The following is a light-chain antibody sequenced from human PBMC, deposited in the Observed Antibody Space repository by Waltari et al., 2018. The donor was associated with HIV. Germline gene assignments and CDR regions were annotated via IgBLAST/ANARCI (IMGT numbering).Light chain of an antibody. V-gene: IGKV1-5*03. J-gene: IGKJ1*01. Sequence: DIQMTQSPFTLSASVGDRVKITCRASQSISSWLAWYQQKPGNVPKLLIYRASTLESGVPSRCSGSGSGTEFTLTISSLQPDDFATYYCQQYDNYLWTFGQGTKVEIK. CDR1: QSISSW. CDR3: QQYDNYLWT. CDR2: RAS.